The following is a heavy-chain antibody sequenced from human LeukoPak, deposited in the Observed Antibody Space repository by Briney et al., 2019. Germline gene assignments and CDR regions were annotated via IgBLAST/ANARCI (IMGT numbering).Heavy chain of an antibody. V-gene: IGHV4-59*01. Sequence: SETLSLTRTVSGGSISSYYWSWIRQPPGKGLEWIGYIYYSGSTNYNPSLKSRATISVDTSKNQFSLKLSPVTAADTAVYYCARDSGPFDYWGQGTLVTVSS. CDR1: GGSISSYY. D-gene: IGHD2-15*01. J-gene: IGHJ4*02. CDR3: ARDSGPFDY. CDR2: IYYSGST.